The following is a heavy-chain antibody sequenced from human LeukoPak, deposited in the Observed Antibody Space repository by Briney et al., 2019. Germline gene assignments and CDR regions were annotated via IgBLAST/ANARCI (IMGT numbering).Heavy chain of an antibody. CDR1: GFIFSSYA. CDR3: ARDGITIFGVVTY. J-gene: IGHJ4*02. Sequence: PGGSLRLSCAASGFIFSSYAMSWVRQAPGKGLEWVSAISGSGGSTYYADSVKGRFTISRDNAKNSLYLQMDSLRAEDTAVYYCARDGITIFGVVTYWGQGTLVTVSS. D-gene: IGHD3-3*01. CDR2: ISGSGGST. V-gene: IGHV3-23*01.